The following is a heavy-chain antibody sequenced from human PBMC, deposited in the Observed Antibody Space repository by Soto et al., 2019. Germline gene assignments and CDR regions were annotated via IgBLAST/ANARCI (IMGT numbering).Heavy chain of an antibody. CDR2: ISYDGSNK. CDR1: GFTFSSYG. D-gene: IGHD3-22*01. J-gene: IGHJ1*01. V-gene: IGHV3-30*18. Sequence: GGSLRLSCAASGFTFSSYGMHWVRQAPGKGLEWVAVISYDGSNKYYADSVKGRFTISRDNSRNTLYLQMNSLRAEDTAVYYCANYYDSSGYYEIQHWGQGT. CDR3: ANYYDSSGYYEIQH.